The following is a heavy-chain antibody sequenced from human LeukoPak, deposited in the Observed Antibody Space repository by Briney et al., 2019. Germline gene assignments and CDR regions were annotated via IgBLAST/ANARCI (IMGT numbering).Heavy chain of an antibody. J-gene: IGHJ3*01. CDR2: IYYRSHWYG. CDR3: ARGGLIRGPLNSLIAFDL. Sequence: SQTLSLTCAISGDSVSRTDAGWNWIRQSPSRVLEWLGRIYYRSHWYGDDALSVKSRITINPDTAKNQFSLQLRSVTPEDTALYYCARGGLIRGPLNSLIAFDLWGQGIMVTVSS. V-gene: IGHV6-1*01. D-gene: IGHD3-10*01. CDR1: GDSVSRTDAG.